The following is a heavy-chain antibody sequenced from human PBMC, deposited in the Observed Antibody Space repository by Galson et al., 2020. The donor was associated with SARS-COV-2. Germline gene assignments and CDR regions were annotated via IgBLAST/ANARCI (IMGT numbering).Heavy chain of an antibody. CDR2: ISGGGGST. D-gene: IGHD4-17*01. V-gene: IGHV3-23*01. Sequence: GGSLRLSCAASGFTFSRYALAWVRQAPGKGLEWVSGISGGGGSTYYVDSVKGRFTISRDTSQNTVHLQMSSLRAEDTSVYYCAKDRGNDYGDQLDFWGQGTLVTVSS. CDR3: AKDRGNDYGDQLDF. CDR1: GFTFSRYA. J-gene: IGHJ4*02.